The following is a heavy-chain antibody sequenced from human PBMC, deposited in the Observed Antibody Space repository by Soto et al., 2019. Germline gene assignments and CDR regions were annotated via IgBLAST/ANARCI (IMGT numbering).Heavy chain of an antibody. CDR2: ISYDGSIE. V-gene: IGHV3-30*18. Sequence: QVQLVESGGGVVQPGRSRRLSCAASGFTFKSYGMHWVRQAPGKGLEWVAVISYDGSIEYYGDSVKGRFTISRDNSKNTLYLQMNSLRAEDTAVYYCAKDVGYCSGGRCYPHNGFDPWGQGTLVTVSS. CDR3: AKDVGYCSGGRCYPHNGFDP. CDR1: GFTFKSYG. D-gene: IGHD2-15*01. J-gene: IGHJ5*02.